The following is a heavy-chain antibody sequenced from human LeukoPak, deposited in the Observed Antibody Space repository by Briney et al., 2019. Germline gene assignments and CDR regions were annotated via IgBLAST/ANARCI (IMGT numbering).Heavy chain of an antibody. D-gene: IGHD5-24*01. CDR2: ISSSSSYI. CDR3: ARVRDGYNFVDWFDP. CDR1: GFTFSSYS. V-gene: IGHV3-21*01. J-gene: IGHJ5*02. Sequence: GGSLRLSCAPSGFTFSSYSMTWVREAPGKALEWVSSISSSSSYIYYADSVKGRFTISRDNAKNSLYLQMNSLRAEDTAVYYCARVRDGYNFVDWFDPWGQGTLVTISS.